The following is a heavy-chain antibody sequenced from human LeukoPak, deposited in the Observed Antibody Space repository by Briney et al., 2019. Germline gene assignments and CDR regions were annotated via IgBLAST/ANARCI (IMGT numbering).Heavy chain of an antibody. CDR2: ISISGSTI. V-gene: IGHV3-48*03. J-gene: IGHJ4*02. CDR3: ARSPWTTVTTLYFDY. CDR1: GFTFSSYE. Sequence: GGSLRLSCAASGFTFSSYEMNWVRQAPGKGLEWVSYISISGSTIYYADSVKGRFTISRDNAKNSLYLQMNSLRAEDTAGYYCARSPWTTVTTLYFDYWGQGTLVTVSS. D-gene: IGHD4-17*01.